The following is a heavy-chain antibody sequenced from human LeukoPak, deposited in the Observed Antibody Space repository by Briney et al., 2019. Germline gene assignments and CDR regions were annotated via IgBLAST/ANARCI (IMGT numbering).Heavy chain of an antibody. CDR1: GGSLSNDNYC. J-gene: IGHJ4*02. CDR3: ARHVASSDFDF. CDR2: IYNSGRT. V-gene: IGHV4-39*01. D-gene: IGHD2-21*01. Sequence: SETLSLTCSVSGGSLSNDNYCGGWIRQPPGKGLEWIGSIYNSGRTYDNPSLKSRVTVSVDRPKNHFSLKLPSVTAADTAVYYCARHVASSDFDFWGQGILVTVSS.